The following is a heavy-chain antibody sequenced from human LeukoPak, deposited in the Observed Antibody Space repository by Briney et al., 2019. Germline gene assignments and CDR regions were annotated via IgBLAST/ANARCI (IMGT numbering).Heavy chain of an antibody. J-gene: IGHJ4*02. CDR3: AREGDYYDSGGYYRIDF. CDR2: VYHSGST. Sequence: SETLSLTCTVSGGSNNAYYWSWIRQPPGKGLEWIGYVYHSGSTNYNPSLKSRVTMSVDTSNNQFSLKLSSVTAADTAMYYCAREGDYYDSGGYYRIDFWGQGTLVTVSS. V-gene: IGHV4-59*01. CDR1: GGSNNAYY. D-gene: IGHD3-22*01.